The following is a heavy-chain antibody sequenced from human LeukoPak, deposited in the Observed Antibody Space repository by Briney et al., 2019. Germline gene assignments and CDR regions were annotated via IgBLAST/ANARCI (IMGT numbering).Heavy chain of an antibody. J-gene: IGHJ4*02. Sequence: GGSLRLSCAASGFSFSSYSMNWVRQAPGKGLEWVSYISGSGNAKHYTDSVKGRFTISRDNAKNALYLQMNILRAEDTAVYFCARDYVYAFDYWGQGTLVTVSS. CDR3: ARDYVYAFDY. CDR2: ISGSGNAK. CDR1: GFSFSSYS. V-gene: IGHV3-48*01. D-gene: IGHD2/OR15-2a*01.